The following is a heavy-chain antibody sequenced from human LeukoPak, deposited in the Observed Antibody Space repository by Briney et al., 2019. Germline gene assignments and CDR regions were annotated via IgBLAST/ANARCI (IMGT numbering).Heavy chain of an antibody. CDR3: AKDRIVGATGYYFDY. CDR2: ISGSGGST. J-gene: IGHJ4*02. V-gene: IGHV3-23*01. D-gene: IGHD1-26*01. Sequence: SGGSLRLSCAASGFTFSSYAMSWVRQAPGKGLEWVSAISGSGGSTYYADSVKGRFTISRDNSKNTLYLQMNSLRAEDTAVYYCAKDRIVGATGYYFDYWGQGTLVTVSS. CDR1: GFTFSSYA.